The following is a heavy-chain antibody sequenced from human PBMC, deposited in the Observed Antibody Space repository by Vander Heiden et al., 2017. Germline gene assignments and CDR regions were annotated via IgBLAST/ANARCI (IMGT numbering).Heavy chain of an antibody. CDR3: AKQRHIVVVTAQLDY. CDR1: GFPFSGYG. J-gene: IGHJ4*02. D-gene: IGHD2-21*02. Sequence: QVQLVESGGGVVPPGRSLSLSCPACGFPFSGYGMHWVRQAPGKGLEWVAVISYDGRNKYYADSVKGRFTISRDNSKNTLYLQMNSLRAEDTAVYYCAKQRHIVVVTAQLDYWGQGTLVTVSS. CDR2: ISYDGRNK. V-gene: IGHV3-30*18.